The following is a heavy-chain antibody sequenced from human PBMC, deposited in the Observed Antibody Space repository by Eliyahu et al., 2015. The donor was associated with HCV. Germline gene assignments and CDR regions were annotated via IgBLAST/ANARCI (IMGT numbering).Heavy chain of an antibody. CDR3: ARDSGEKYRRSSDY. Sequence: EVQLVESGGGLVQPGGSLRLSCAASGFTXGSFGRXWVRQAPGKGLGWVSRMTSDGXSTXXADSVKGRFTISRDNAKNTLYLQMSSLRAEDTAVYYCARDSGEKYRRSSDYWGQGTLVIVSP. CDR1: GFTXGSFG. CDR2: MTSDGXST. V-gene: IGHV3-74*01. J-gene: IGHJ4*02. D-gene: IGHD3-10*01.